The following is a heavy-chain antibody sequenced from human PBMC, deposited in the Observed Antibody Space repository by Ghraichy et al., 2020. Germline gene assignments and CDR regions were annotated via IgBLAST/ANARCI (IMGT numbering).Heavy chain of an antibody. CDR2: IYTSDIT. Sequence: GGSLRLSCVAAGFTVSSKYMTWVRQAPGKGLEWVSVIYTSDITDYADSVKGRFTISRDNSKNTLSLQMNSLRAEDTAVYYCSGESRGYYYGGVGGMDVWGSETTVTVAS. V-gene: IGHV3-53*01. CDR3: SGESRGYYYGGVGGMDV. J-gene: IGHJ6*04. D-gene: IGHD3-22*01. CDR1: GFTVSSKY.